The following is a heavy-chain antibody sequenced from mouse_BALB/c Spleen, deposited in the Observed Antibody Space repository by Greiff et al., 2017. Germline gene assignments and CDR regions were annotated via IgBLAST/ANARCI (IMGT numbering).Heavy chain of an antibody. CDR3: ARQLGLRGAMDY. Sequence: VQLQQSGAELVKPGASVKLSCTASGFNIKDTYMHWVKQRPEQGLEWIGRIDPANGNTKYDPNFQGKATITADTSSNTAYLQLSSLTSEDTAVYCDARQLGLRGAMDYWGQGTSGTVSS. CDR1: GFNIKDTY. D-gene: IGHD3-1*01. V-gene: IGHV14-3*02. CDR2: IDPANGNT. J-gene: IGHJ4*01.